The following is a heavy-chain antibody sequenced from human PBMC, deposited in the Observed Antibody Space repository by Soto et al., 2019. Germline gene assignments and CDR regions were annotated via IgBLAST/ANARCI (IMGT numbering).Heavy chain of an antibody. CDR1: GYTFTSYG. V-gene: IGHV1-18*04. D-gene: IGHD6-19*01. Sequence: ASVKVSCMASGYTFTSYGISWVRQAPGQGLEWMGWISAYNGNTNYAQKLQGRVTMTTDTSTSTAYMELRSLRSDDTAGYYCARDNSSGWYVVYWGQGTLVTVSS. CDR2: ISAYNGNT. CDR3: ARDNSSGWYVVY. J-gene: IGHJ4*02.